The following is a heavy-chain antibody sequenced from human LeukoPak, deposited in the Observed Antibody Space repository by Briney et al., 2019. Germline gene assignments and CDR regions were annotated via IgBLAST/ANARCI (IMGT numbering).Heavy chain of an antibody. Sequence: GASVKVSCKTSGYTFTGYYVNWVRQAPGQGLEWMGWVNPDNGVTHFSQKFQGRVTMTRDTSISTAYMELNRLTSDDTAVYYCARYSVDYGPWFPEFWGQRTLVTVSS. V-gene: IGHV1-2*02. D-gene: IGHD1-26*01. CDR1: GYTFTGYY. CDR2: VNPDNGVT. J-gene: IGHJ4*02. CDR3: ARYSVDYGPWFPEF.